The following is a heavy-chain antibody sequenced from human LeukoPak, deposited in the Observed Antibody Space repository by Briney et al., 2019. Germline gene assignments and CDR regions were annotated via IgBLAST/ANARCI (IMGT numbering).Heavy chain of an antibody. CDR2: IYSGGST. Sequence: GGSLRLSCAASGFTVSSNYMSWVRQAPGKGLEWVSVIYSGGSTYYADSVKGRFTISRDDAKNSLYLQMNSLRAEDMALYYCAKAYCSSTSCCIDYWGQGTLVTVSS. J-gene: IGHJ4*02. V-gene: IGHV3-53*05. CDR1: GFTVSSNY. D-gene: IGHD2-2*01. CDR3: AKAYCSSTSCCIDY.